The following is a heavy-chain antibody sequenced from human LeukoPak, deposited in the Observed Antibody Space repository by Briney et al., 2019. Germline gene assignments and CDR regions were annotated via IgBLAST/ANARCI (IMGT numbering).Heavy chain of an antibody. CDR2: IYYSGST. Sequence: SETLSLTCTVSGGSISSGYWSWIRQPPGKGLEWIGYIYYSGSTNYNPSLKSRVTISVDTSKNQFSLKLTSVTAADTAVYYCVRGLYDYVWGSYRNWGQGTLVTVSS. V-gene: IGHV4-59*01. D-gene: IGHD3-16*02. CDR3: VRGLYDYVWGSYRN. CDR1: GGSISSGY. J-gene: IGHJ4*02.